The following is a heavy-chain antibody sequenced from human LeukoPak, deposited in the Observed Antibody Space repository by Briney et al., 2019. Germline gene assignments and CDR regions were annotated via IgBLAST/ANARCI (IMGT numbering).Heavy chain of an antibody. D-gene: IGHD3-9*01. CDR2: INSDGSST. V-gene: IGHV3-74*01. CDR1: GFTFSSYW. Sequence: GGSLRLSCAASGFTFSSYWMHWVRQAPGKGLVWVSRINSDGSSTSYADSVKGRFTISRDNAKNTLYLQMNSLRAEDTAVYYCATAERYFDWLGAFEIWGQGTMVTVSS. J-gene: IGHJ3*02. CDR3: ATAERYFDWLGAFEI.